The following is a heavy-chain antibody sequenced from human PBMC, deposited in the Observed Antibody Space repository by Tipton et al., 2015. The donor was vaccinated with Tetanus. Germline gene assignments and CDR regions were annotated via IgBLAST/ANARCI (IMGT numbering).Heavy chain of an antibody. CDR2: ISYSSTSI. CDR1: GFSFRDFG. D-gene: IGHD5-18*01. CDR3: RAGSWL. Sequence: SLRLSCAGSGFSFRDFGMNWVRQAPGKGLEWVSYISYSSTSIYYADSVKGRFVVSRDNAKNSLFLQMTSLRAEDTAMYYCRAGSWLGGPGTLVTVSS. J-gene: IGHJ4*02. V-gene: IGHV3-48*04.